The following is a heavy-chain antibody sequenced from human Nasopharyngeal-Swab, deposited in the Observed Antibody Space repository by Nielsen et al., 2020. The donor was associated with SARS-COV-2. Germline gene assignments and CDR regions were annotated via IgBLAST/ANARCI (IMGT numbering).Heavy chain of an antibody. D-gene: IGHD3-3*01. J-gene: IGHJ3*02. CDR2: LYTSGRT. V-gene: IGHV4-4*07. Sequence: SETLSLTCTVSGGSISSYYWSWIRQPAGKGLEWIGRLYTSGRTNYNPSLKSRVTMSVDTSKNQFSLKLSSVTAADTAVYYCARGPEYYDFWSGYPGNAFDIWGQGTMVTVSS. CDR1: GGSISSYY. CDR3: ARGPEYYDFWSGYPGNAFDI.